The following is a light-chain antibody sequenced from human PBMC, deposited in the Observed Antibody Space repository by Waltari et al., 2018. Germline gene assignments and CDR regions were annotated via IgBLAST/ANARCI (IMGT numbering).Light chain of an antibody. Sequence: QSALTQPASVSGSPGQSITISCTGTSSDLAAYNYVCCYQHHPGKSPNLIIYDPSARPSGVSTLFSGSESGNTASLTISGLQGEDEAVYHCSSYTRNRLFVFGTGTTLTVL. J-gene: IGLJ1*01. CDR3: SSYTRNRLFV. CDR1: SSDLAAYNY. V-gene: IGLV2-14*03. CDR2: DPS.